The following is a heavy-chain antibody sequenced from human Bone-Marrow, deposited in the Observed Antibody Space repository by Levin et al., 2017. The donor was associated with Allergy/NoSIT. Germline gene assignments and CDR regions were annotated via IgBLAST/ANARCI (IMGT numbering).Heavy chain of an antibody. V-gene: IGHV3-53*01. J-gene: IGHJ5*02. CDR2: LYSNGDT. Sequence: GGSLRLSCAASGFTVSSNYMSWVRQAPGKGLEWVSILYSNGDTYYADSVRGRFTISRDNSRTMVYLQMNSLRSEDTAGYFFAIGVFDPPFHPWGQGTLVTVSS. CDR3: AIGVFDPPFHP. CDR1: GFTVSSNY.